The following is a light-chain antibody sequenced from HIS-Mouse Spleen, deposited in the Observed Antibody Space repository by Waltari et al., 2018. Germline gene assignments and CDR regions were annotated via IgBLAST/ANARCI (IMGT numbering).Light chain of an antibody. J-gene: IGKJ4*01. V-gene: IGKV4-1*01. Sequence: DIVMTQSPDSLAVSLGARATTHCNSSQSVLYSSNNKNYLAWYQQKPGQPPKLLIYWASTRESGVPDRFSGSGSGTDFTLTISSLQAEDVAVYYCQQYYSTPLTFGGGTKVEIK. CDR2: WAS. CDR3: QQYYSTPLT. CDR1: QSVLYSSNNKNY.